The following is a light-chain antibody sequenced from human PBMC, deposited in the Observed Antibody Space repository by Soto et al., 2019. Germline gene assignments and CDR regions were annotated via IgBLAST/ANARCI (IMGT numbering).Light chain of an antibody. CDR3: QQYGSSPYT. V-gene: IGKV3-20*01. J-gene: IGKJ2*01. CDR1: QSVSSSY. Sequence: EIVMTQSPGTLSLSPGERATLSCRASQSVSSSYLAWYQQKPGQAPNLLIYGASSMATGIPERFSGSGSGTDFTLTISRLEPEDFAVYYCQQYGSSPYTFGQGTKLEIK. CDR2: GAS.